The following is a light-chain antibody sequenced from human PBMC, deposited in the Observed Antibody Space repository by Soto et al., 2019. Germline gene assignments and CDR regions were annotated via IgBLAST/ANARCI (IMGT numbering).Light chain of an antibody. Sequence: DIVLTQSPGTLSLSPGERATLSCRASQSVSSSYLAWYQQKPGQAPRLLIYGTSSRATGIPDRFSGSGSGTDFTLTISRLEPEDFAVYYCQQYDSSPPRFTFGPGTKVEIK. CDR1: QSVSSSY. CDR3: QQYDSSPPRFT. V-gene: IGKV3-20*01. CDR2: GTS. J-gene: IGKJ3*01.